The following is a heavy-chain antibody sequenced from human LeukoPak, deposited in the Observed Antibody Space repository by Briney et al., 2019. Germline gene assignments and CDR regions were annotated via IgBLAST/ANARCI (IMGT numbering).Heavy chain of an antibody. CDR3: ARVVAATRGAFDY. Sequence: SETLSLTCTVSGGSISSGSYYWSWIRQPAGKGLEWIGRIYTSGSTNYNPSLKSRVTKSVDTSKNQFSLKLSSVTAADTAVYYCARVVAATRGAFDYWGQGTLVTVSS. D-gene: IGHD2-15*01. J-gene: IGHJ4*02. CDR1: GGSISSGSYY. V-gene: IGHV4-61*02. CDR2: IYTSGST.